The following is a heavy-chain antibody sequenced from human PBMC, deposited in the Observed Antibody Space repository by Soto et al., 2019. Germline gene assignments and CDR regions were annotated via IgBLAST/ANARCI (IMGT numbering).Heavy chain of an antibody. D-gene: IGHD2-2*01. CDR3: AREGVRCISTSCLHNWFDP. V-gene: IGHV1-69*12. Sequence: QVQLVQSGAEVKKPGSSVKVSCKASGGTFSSYAISWVRQAPGQGLEWMGGIIPIFGTANYAQKFQGRVTITADESTSTAYMELSSLRSEDTAVYYCAREGVRCISTSCLHNWFDPWGQGTLVTVSS. CDR1: GGTFSSYA. CDR2: IIPIFGTA. J-gene: IGHJ5*02.